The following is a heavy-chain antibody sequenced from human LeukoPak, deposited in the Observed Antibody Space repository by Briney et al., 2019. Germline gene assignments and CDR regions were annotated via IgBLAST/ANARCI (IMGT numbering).Heavy chain of an antibody. V-gene: IGHV3-23*01. CDR1: GFTFSSYA. J-gene: IGHJ4*02. D-gene: IGHD4-23*01. Sequence: PGGSLRLSCAASGFTFSSYAMSWVRQAPGKGLEWVSAISGSGGSTYYADSVKGRFTISRDNSKNTLYLQMNSLRAEDTAVYYXAXFNGVLXWYPALWGQGTLVTVXS. CDR3: AXFNGVLXWYPAL. CDR2: ISGSGGST.